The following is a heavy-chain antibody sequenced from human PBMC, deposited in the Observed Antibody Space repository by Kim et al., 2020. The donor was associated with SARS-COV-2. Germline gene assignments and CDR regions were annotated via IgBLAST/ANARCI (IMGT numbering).Heavy chain of an antibody. Sequence: CNPALRGRVTRSGDPSKNQFSLKLSSVTAADTAVYYCARREGGSNHFDYWGQGTLVTVSS. D-gene: IGHD1-26*01. J-gene: IGHJ4*02. V-gene: IGHV4-59*08. CDR3: ARREGGSNHFDY.